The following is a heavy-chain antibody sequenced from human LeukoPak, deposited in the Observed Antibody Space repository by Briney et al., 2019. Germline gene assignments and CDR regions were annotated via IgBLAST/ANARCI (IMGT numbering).Heavy chain of an antibody. CDR1: GFTFSSYW. V-gene: IGHV3-74*01. Sequence: GGSLSLSFAASGFTFSSYWRHWVGQAPGRGRVGVSRINSVGSRTSNVDSVRGRSTISRDNAKNTRYLQKNSLRAEDTAVYYCARSYYDSSALDYWGQGTLVTVSS. J-gene: IGHJ4*02. CDR2: INSVGSRT. D-gene: IGHD3-22*01. CDR3: ARSYYDSSALDY.